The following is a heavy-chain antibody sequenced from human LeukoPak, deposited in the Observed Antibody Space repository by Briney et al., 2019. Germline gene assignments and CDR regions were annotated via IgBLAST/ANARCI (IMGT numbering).Heavy chain of an antibody. CDR3: ARQHDSYCYYYIDV. V-gene: IGHV4-38-2*01. Sequence: KPSETLSLTRAVSGYSISNGYYWVWIRQPPGRGLEWIGSLYHSDSAYYNTSLRSRVSMSVDTSKNQFSLTLSFVTAADTAVYYCARQHDSYCYYYIDVWGSGTTVTASS. CDR2: LYHSDSA. CDR1: GYSISNGYY. J-gene: IGHJ6*03.